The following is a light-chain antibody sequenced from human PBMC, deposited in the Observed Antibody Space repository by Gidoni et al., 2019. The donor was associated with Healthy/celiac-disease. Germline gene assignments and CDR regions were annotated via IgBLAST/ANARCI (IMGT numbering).Light chain of an antibody. CDR1: QSVSSN. J-gene: IGKJ4*01. Sequence: EIVMTQSPATLSVSPGERATLSCRASQSVSSNLAWYQQKPGQAPRLLPRFSGSGSGTEFTLTISSLQSEDFAVYYCQQYNNWPLLTFGGGTKVEIK. V-gene: IGKV3-15*01. CDR3: QQYNNWPLLT.